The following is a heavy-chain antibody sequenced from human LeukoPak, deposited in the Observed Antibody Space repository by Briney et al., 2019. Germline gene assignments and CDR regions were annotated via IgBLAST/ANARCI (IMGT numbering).Heavy chain of an antibody. J-gene: IGHJ6*03. CDR2: MNPNSGNT. CDR3: AREVSSSWYGYYYYYYMDV. D-gene: IGHD6-13*01. CDR1: GYTFTSYD. V-gene: IGHV1-8*01. Sequence: ASVKVSCKASGYTFTSYDTNWVRQATGQGLEWMGWMNPNSGNTGYAQKFQGRVTMTRNTSISTAYMELSSLRSEDTAVYYCAREVSSSWYGYYYYYYMDVWGKGTTVTVSS.